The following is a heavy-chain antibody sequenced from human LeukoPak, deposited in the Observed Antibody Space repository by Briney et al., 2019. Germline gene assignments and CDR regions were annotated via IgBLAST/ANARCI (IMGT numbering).Heavy chain of an antibody. CDR2: IYSTGII. CDR3: TRDSGTSGEVKFDP. CDR1: GGSITNYY. Sequence: SETLSLTCTVSGGSITNYYWSWIRQSAGKGLEWIGRIYSTGIITYNPSLKSRVTMSVDTSKNQLSLRLISVTAADTAVYYCTRDSGTSGEVKFDPWGQGALVTVSS. J-gene: IGHJ5*02. D-gene: IGHD3-10*01. V-gene: IGHV4-4*07.